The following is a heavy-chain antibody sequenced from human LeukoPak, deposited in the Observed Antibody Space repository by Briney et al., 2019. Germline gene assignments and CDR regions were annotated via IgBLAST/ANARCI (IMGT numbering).Heavy chain of an antibody. J-gene: IGHJ4*02. CDR1: GGSFSGYY. CDR2: INHSGST. CDR3: ARGAQWYSSSWYGYYFDS. V-gene: IGHV4-34*01. Sequence: SETLSLACAVYGGSFSGYYWSWIRQPPGKGLEWIGEINHSGSTNYNPSLKSRVTISVDTSKNQFSLKLSSVTAADTAVYYCARGAQWYSSSWYGYYFDSWGQGTLVTVSS. D-gene: IGHD6-13*01.